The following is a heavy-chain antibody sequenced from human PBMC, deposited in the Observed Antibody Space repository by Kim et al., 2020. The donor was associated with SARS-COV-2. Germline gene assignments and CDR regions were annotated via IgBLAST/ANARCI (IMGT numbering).Heavy chain of an antibody. CDR2: IYYSGST. J-gene: IGHJ5*02. Sequence: SETLSLTCTVSGGSISSSSYYWGWIRQPPGKGLEWIGSIYYSGSTYYNPSLKSRVTISVDTSKNQFSLKLSSVTAADTAVYYCARHGGGRRGGWFDPWGQGTLVTVSS. CDR3: ARHGGGRRGGWFDP. D-gene: IGHD3-16*01. CDR1: GGSISSSSYY. V-gene: IGHV4-39*01.